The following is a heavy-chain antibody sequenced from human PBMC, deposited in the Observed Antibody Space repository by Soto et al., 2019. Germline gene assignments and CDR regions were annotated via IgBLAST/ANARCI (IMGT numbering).Heavy chain of an antibody. D-gene: IGHD6-19*01. Sequence: TSETLSLTCTITGGSISSYYWSWIRQPPGKGLEWIGYFYYSGSTNYNPSLKSRVTISVDTSKNQFSLKLSSVTAADTAVYYCARGGWKLFDYWGQGTLVTVS. CDR1: GGSISSYY. CDR3: ARGGWKLFDY. CDR2: FYYSGST. J-gene: IGHJ4*02. V-gene: IGHV4-59*01.